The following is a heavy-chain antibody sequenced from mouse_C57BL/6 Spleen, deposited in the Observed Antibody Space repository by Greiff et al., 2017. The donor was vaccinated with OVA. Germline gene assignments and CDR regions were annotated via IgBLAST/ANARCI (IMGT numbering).Heavy chain of an antibody. Sequence: VQLKESGPGLVKPSQSLSLTCSVTGYSITSGYYWNWIRQFPGNKLEWMGYISYDGSNNYNPSLKNRISITRDTSKNQFFLKLNSVTTEDTATYYCARAGDGWYFDVWGTGTTVTVSA. CDR1: GYSITSGYY. J-gene: IGHJ1*03. D-gene: IGHD3-3*01. CDR3: ARAGDGWYFDV. V-gene: IGHV3-6*01. CDR2: ISYDGSN.